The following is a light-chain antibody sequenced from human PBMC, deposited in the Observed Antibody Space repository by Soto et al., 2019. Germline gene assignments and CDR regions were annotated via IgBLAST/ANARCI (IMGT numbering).Light chain of an antibody. CDR3: NSFTTSSTYV. V-gene: IGLV2-18*02. CDR2: DVT. J-gene: IGLJ1*01. CDR1: SSDVGSYNR. Sequence: QSALTQAPSVSGAPGQSVAISCTGTSSDVGSYNRVAWYQQPPGTAPKLIIYDVTNRPSGVPDRFSGSKSGNTASLTISGLQAEDEADYYCNSFTTSSTYVFGTGTKVTV.